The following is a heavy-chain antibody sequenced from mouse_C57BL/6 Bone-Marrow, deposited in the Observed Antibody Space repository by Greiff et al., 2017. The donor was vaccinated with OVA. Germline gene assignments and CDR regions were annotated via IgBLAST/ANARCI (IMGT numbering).Heavy chain of an antibody. Sequence: QVQLQQPGAELVKPGASVKMSCKASGYTFTSYWMHWVKQRPGQGLEWIGMIHPNSGSTNYNEKFKSKATLTVDKSSSTAYMQLRSLTSEDSAVSDCGTAQATSAFQTLDFEGWGTGTTVTVST. D-gene: IGHD3-2*02. CDR3: GTAQATSAFQTLDFEG. V-gene: IGHV1-64*01. J-gene: IGHJ1*03. CDR2: IHPNSGST. CDR1: GYTFTSYW.